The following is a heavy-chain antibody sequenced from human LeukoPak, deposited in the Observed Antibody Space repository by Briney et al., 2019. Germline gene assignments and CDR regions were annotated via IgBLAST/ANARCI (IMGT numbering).Heavy chain of an antibody. V-gene: IGHV3-7*01. Sequence: GGSLRLSCAASGFTLTDYWMSWVRQAPGKGLEWVANIKQGGSEEYYVDSVKGRFTISRDNAKNSVYLQMSALRAEDTAVYYCARYIETPRRDLDYWGQGTLVTVSS. D-gene: IGHD4-23*01. J-gene: IGHJ4*02. CDR1: GFTLTDYW. CDR2: IKQGGSEE. CDR3: ARYIETPRRDLDY.